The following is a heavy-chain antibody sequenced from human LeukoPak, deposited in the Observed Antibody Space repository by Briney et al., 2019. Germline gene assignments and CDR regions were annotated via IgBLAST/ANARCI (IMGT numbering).Heavy chain of an antibody. CDR1: GFTFSNYG. V-gene: IGHV3-30*02. Sequence: RGGSLRLSCAASGFTFSNYGMHWVRQAPGKGLEWVAFIHYDGSNKYYADSVNGRFTISRDNSKNTLFLQMTSLRVEDTAVYYCAKWGDYWGQGTLVTVSS. CDR3: AKWGDY. D-gene: IGHD3-16*01. J-gene: IGHJ4*02. CDR2: IHYDGSNK.